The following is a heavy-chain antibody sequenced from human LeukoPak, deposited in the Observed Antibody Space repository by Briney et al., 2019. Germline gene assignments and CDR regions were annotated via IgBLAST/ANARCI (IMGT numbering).Heavy chain of an antibody. CDR2: INPNSGGT. CDR1: GYTFTGYY. D-gene: IGHD3-3*01. CDR3: ARVPGSIFGVTLYAFDI. Sequence: ASVKVSCKASGYTFTGYYMHWVRQAPGQGLEWMGWINPNSGGTNYAQKFQGRVTMTRDTSISTAYMELSRLRSDDTAVYYCARVPGSIFGVTLYAFDIWGQGTMVTVSS. J-gene: IGHJ3*02. V-gene: IGHV1-2*02.